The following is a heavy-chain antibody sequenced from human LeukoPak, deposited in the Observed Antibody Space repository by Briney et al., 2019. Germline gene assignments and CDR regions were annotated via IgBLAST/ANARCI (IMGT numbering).Heavy chain of an antibody. Sequence: SETLSLTCAVSNGDVKNYYWTWIRQPPGQGLEWIGNFLYSGTTTYRASLDSRLIISVDHSKNTVYLRLFSVTDADTAVYYCATLVYSGSRYHFDTWGQGTLVTVSS. J-gene: IGHJ4*02. D-gene: IGHD1-26*01. CDR1: NGDVKNYY. CDR3: ATLVYSGSRYHFDT. V-gene: IGHV4-59*02. CDR2: FLYSGTT.